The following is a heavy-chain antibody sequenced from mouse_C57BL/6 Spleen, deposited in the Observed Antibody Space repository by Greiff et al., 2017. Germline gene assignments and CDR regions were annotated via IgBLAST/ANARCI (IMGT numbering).Heavy chain of an antibody. D-gene: IGHD4-1*01. V-gene: IGHV1-26*01. CDR1: GYTFTDYY. CDR3: ARNWAFAY. CDR2: INPNNGGT. Sequence: EVQLQPSGPELVKPGASVKISCKASGYTFTDYYMTWVKQSHGKSLEWIGDINPNNGGTSYNQKFKGKATLTVDKSSSAAYMELRSLTSEDSAVYYCARNWAFAYWGQGTLVTVSA. J-gene: IGHJ3*01.